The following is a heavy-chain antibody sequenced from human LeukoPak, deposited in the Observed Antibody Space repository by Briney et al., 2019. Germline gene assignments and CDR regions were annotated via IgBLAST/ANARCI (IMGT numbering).Heavy chain of an antibody. CDR3: ATIVVVPAAISEHWSWYFDL. J-gene: IGHJ2*01. V-gene: IGHV4-4*07. CDR1: GGSISSYY. CDR2: IYTSGRT. Sequence: SETLSLTCTVSGGSISSYYWSWIRQPAGKGLEWIGRIYTSGRTNYNPSLKSRVTMSVDTSKNQFSLKLSSVTAADTAVYYCATIVVVPAAISEHWSWYFDLWGRGTLVTVSS. D-gene: IGHD2-2*01.